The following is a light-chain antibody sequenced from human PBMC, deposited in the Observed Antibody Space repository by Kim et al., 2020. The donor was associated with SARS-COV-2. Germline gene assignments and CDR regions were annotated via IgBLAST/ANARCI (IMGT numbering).Light chain of an antibody. CDR1: QSIGSD. CDR3: HQSSSLPWT. Sequence: VTPKKKVTITFRASQSIGSDLHWYQQKPDQSPKLLIKFASQSISGVPSRFSGSGSGTDFTLSINSLEAEDAATCYCHQSSSLPWTFGQGAKVDIK. V-gene: IGKV6-21*02. CDR2: FAS. J-gene: IGKJ1*01.